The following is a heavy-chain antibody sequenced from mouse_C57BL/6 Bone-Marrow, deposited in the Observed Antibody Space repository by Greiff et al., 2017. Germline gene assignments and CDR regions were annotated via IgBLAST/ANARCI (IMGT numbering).Heavy chain of an antibody. CDR1: GYTFTDYY. CDR3: ARDDYDGFAY. J-gene: IGHJ3*01. D-gene: IGHD2-4*01. CDR2: IYPGSGNT. V-gene: IGHV1-84*01. Sequence: VQLQQSGPELVKPGASVKISCKASGYTFTDYYINWVKQRPGQGLAWIGWIYPGSGNTQYHEKFKVKAPLTVDTSSSTASMQRSSLTSEDSAVYFCARDDYDGFAYWGQGTLVTVSA.